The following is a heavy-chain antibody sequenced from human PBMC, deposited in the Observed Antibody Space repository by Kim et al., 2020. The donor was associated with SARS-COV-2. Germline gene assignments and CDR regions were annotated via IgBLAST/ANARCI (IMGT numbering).Heavy chain of an antibody. CDR1: GFIVSSNY. CDR3: ARYRLDWEGFYYGMDV. V-gene: IGHV3-53*04. J-gene: IGHJ6*02. CDR2: IYSGGST. D-gene: IGHD3-10*01. Sequence: GGSLRLSCAASGFIVSSNYMSWVRQAPGKGLEWVSVIYSGGSTYYGDSVKGRFTISRHNSQNTLYLQMNNLRAEDTAVYYCARYRLDWEGFYYGMDVWGQGTTVTVSS.